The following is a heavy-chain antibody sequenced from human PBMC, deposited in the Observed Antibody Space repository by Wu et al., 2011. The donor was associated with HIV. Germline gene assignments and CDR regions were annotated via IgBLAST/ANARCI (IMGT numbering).Heavy chain of an antibody. CDR3: VRVSYYYDGSGYNDAFDI. J-gene: IGHJ3*02. Sequence: QVQLVQSGAEVKKPGASAKVSCKASGYTFSSSDINWVRQAPGQGLEWVGWMNPNTGNTGYGEKFQGRVTISTNTSISTAYMEVRSLRSEDTALYYCVRVSYYYDGSGYNDAFDIWGQGTLVSASS. CDR2: MNPNTGNT. D-gene: IGHD3-22*01. CDR1: GYTFSSSD. V-gene: IGHV1-8*03.